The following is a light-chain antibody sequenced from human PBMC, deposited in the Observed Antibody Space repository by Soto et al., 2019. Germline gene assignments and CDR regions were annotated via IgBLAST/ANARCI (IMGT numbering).Light chain of an antibody. CDR1: SSDVGGYNY. V-gene: IGLV2-14*01. CDR2: DVS. J-gene: IGLJ1*01. Sequence: QSALTQPASVSGSPGQSITISCTGTSSDVGGYNYVSWYQQHPGKAPKVMIYDVSDRPSGVSNRFSGSKSGNTASLPISGLQAEDEGDYYCSSYTRSTTRVFGTGTKLTVL. CDR3: SSYTRSTTRV.